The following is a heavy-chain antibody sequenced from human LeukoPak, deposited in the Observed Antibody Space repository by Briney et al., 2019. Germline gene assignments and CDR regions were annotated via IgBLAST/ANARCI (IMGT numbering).Heavy chain of an antibody. CDR3: AGLGYEYDSSVYYYLFDY. D-gene: IGHD3-22*01. CDR1: GGSISSYY. V-gene: IGHV4-59*12. Sequence: PSETLSLTCSVSGGSISSYYWSWIRQPPGKGLEWIGYIYYSGSTNYNPSLKSRVTISVDTTKNHFSLKLSPVSAANTALYYFAGLGYEYDSSVYYYLFDYWGQGTLVTVSS. CDR2: IYYSGST. J-gene: IGHJ4*02.